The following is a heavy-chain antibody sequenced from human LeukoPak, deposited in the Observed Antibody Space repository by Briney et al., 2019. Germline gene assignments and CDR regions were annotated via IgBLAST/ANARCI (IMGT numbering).Heavy chain of an antibody. CDR3: ARSYGDYITGAYAFDV. Sequence: SETLSLTCTVSGGPISNYYWSWIRQPPEKGLEWIGYIYYSGSTSYNPSLKSRLTISVDTSKNQFSLKLSSVTAADTAVYYCARSYGDYITGAYAFDVWGQGTMVTVSS. CDR1: GGPISNYY. V-gene: IGHV4-59*08. D-gene: IGHD4-17*01. J-gene: IGHJ3*01. CDR2: IYYSGST.